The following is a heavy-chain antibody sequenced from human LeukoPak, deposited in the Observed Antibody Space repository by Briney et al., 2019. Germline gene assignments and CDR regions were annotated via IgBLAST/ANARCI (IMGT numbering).Heavy chain of an antibody. D-gene: IGHD1-26*01. Sequence: PGGSLRLSCATSGFTFSNSNMNWVRQAPGKGLEWVAVISYDGSNKYYADSVKGRFTISRDNSKNTLYLQMNSLRAEDTAVYYCARDHSGSYYASVDYWGQGTLVTVSS. CDR1: GFTFSNSN. CDR2: ISYDGSNK. V-gene: IGHV3-30-3*01. J-gene: IGHJ4*02. CDR3: ARDHSGSYYASVDY.